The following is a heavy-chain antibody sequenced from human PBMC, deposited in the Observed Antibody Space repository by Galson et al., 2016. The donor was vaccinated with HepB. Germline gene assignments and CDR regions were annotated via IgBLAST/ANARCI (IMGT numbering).Heavy chain of an antibody. J-gene: IGHJ5*02. CDR3: ARKLYYYDSSDFGWFDP. CDR2: LYSGGST. V-gene: IGHV3-53*01. CDR1: GFIASSND. Sequence: SLRLSCAASGFIASSNDMSWSRQAPGKGLEGVSVLYSGGSTYYADSVKGRFTISRDNAKKSLYLQMNSLRAEDTAVYYCARKLYYYDSSDFGWFDPWGQGTLVTVSS. D-gene: IGHD3-22*01.